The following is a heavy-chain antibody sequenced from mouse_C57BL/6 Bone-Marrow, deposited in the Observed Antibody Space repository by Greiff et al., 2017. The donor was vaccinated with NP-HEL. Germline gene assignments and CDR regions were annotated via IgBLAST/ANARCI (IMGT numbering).Heavy chain of an antibody. J-gene: IGHJ3*01. D-gene: IGHD1-1*01. CDR1: GYTFTNYW. CDR3: ARYGSSAWFAY. V-gene: IGHV1-63*01. CDR2: IYPGGGYT. Sequence: VQLQQSGAELVRPGTSVKLSCKASGYTFTNYWIGWAKQRPGHGLEWIGDIYPGGGYTNYNEKFKGKATLTADKSSSTASMQFSSLTSEDAAIYYCARYGSSAWFAYWGQGTLVTVSA.